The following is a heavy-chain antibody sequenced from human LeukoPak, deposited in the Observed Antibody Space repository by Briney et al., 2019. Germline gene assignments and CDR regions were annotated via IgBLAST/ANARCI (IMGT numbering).Heavy chain of an antibody. J-gene: IGHJ4*02. CDR3: ARDPDCSSTSCYRGGFDY. V-gene: IGHV4-59*12. D-gene: IGHD2-2*01. Sequence: SETLSLTCTVSGASLSLYYWSWIRQPPGKGLEWIGYIYYSGSTNYNPSLKSRVTISVDRSKNQFSLKLSSVTAADTAVYYCARDPDCSSTSCYRGGFDYWGQGTLVTVSS. CDR1: GASLSLYY. CDR2: IYYSGST.